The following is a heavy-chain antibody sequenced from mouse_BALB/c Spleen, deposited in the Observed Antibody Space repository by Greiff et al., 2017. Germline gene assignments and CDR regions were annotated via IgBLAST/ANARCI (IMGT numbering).Heavy chain of an antibody. CDR2: IWGDGST. J-gene: IGHJ1*01. CDR1: GFSLTGYG. V-gene: IGHV2-6-7*01. D-gene: IGHD2-10*02. CDR3: ARDLYGNYWYFDV. Sequence: QVQLKESGPGLVAPSQSLSITCTVSGFSLTGYGVNWVRQPPGKGLEWLGMIWGDGSTDYNSALKSRLSISKDNSKSQVFLKMNSLQTDDTARYYCARDLYGNYWYFDVWGAGTTVTVSS.